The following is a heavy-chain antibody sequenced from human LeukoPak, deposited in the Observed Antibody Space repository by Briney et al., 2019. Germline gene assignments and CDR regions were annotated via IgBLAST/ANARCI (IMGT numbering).Heavy chain of an antibody. D-gene: IGHD5-24*01. CDR1: GGTFSSYA. J-gene: IGHJ4*02. CDR2: IIPILGIA. V-gene: IGHV1-69*04. Sequence: ALVKVSCKASGGTFSSYAISWARQAPGQGLEWMGRIIPILGIANYAQKFQGRVTITADKSTSTAYMELSSLRSEDTAVYYCAVEMATGGYWGQGTLVTVSS. CDR3: AVEMATGGY.